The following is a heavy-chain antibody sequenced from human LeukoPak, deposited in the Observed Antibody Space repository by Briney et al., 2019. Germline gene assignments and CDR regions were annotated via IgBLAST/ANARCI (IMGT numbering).Heavy chain of an antibody. J-gene: IGHJ4*02. CDR1: GFTFSSYS. CDR2: ISSSSSYI. D-gene: IGHD3-3*01. Sequence: GGSLRLSCAASGFTFSSYSMNWVRQAPGKGLEWVSSISSSSSYIYYADSVKGRFTISRDNAKNSLYLQMNSLRAEDTAVYYCARDYGFTAQWGVNWGQGTLVTVSS. CDR3: ARDYGFTAQWGVN. V-gene: IGHV3-21*01.